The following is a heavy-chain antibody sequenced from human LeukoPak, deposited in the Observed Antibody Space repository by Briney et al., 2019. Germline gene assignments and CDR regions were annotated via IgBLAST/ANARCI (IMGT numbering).Heavy chain of an antibody. Sequence: SETLSLTCSVSGGSLNSENHYWGWIRQPPGKGLEWIGSIYYTGSTYYNPSLSSRVTISLDTSKSQFSLKLTSVTAADTAVYYCARPLSAYDAFDIWGQGTMVTVSS. CDR1: GGSLNSENHY. D-gene: IGHD3-16*01. CDR2: IYYTGST. CDR3: ARPLSAYDAFDI. J-gene: IGHJ3*02. V-gene: IGHV4-39*01.